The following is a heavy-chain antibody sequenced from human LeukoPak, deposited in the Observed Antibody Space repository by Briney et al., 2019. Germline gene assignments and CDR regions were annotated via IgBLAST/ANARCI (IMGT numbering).Heavy chain of an antibody. CDR2: IIPILGIA. CDR3: ARSPAAAASYYFDY. CDR1: GGTFSSYA. D-gene: IGHD6-13*01. V-gene: IGHV1-69*04. J-gene: IGHJ4*02. Sequence: EASVKVSCKASGGTFSSYAISWVRQAPGQGLEWMGRIIPILGIANYAQKFRGRVTITADKSTSTAYMELSSLRSEDTAVYYCARSPAAAASYYFDYWGQGTLVTVSS.